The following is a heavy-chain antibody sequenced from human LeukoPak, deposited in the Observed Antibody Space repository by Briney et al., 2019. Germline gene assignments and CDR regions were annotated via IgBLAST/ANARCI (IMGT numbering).Heavy chain of an antibody. CDR3: GRDYLPSRYHSPGGNVGYFDY. J-gene: IGHJ4*02. D-gene: IGHD3-16*01. CDR1: GYTFTSYD. Sequence: EASVKVSCKASGYTFTSYDINWVRQATGQGLEWMGWMNPNSGNTGYAQKFQGRVTITRNTSISTAYMELSSLRSDDTAVYYCGRDYLPSRYHSPGGNVGYFDYWGQGTLVTVSS. CDR2: MNPNSGNT. V-gene: IGHV1-8*03.